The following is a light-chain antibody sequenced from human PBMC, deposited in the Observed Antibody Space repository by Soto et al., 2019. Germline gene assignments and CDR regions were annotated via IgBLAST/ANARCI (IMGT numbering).Light chain of an antibody. CDR3: SSYTSSSTLEVV. V-gene: IGLV2-14*01. Sequence: QSVLTQPASVSGSPGRSITISCTGTSSDVGGYNYVSWYQQHPGKAPKLMIYDVSNRPSGVSNRFSGSKSGNTASLTISGLQAEDEADYYCSSYTSSSTLEVVFGGGTKLTVL. J-gene: IGLJ2*01. CDR1: SSDVGGYNY. CDR2: DVS.